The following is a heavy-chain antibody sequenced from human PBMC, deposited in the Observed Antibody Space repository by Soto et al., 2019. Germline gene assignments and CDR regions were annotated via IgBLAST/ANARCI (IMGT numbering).Heavy chain of an antibody. J-gene: IGHJ2*01. V-gene: IGHV1-69*06. Sequence: QVQLVQSEAEVRKPGSSVRVSCKPSGGTFSTYPIAWLRQAPGQGLEWMGEIIPIFGTSNSALNFQDRVTTSAHRSTNTAYMELSSLKSEDTAVYYCAREFYTSTWNKLPYFDIWGRGTLVTGSS. CDR1: GGTFSTYP. CDR2: IIPIFGTS. CDR3: AREFYTSTWNKLPYFDI. D-gene: IGHD6-13*01.